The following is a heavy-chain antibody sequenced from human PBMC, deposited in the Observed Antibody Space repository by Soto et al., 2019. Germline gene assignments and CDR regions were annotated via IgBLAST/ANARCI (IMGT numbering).Heavy chain of an antibody. CDR2: INQDGSEK. J-gene: IGHJ4*02. Sequence: GGSLRLSCAASGFTFSTYWMDWVRQTPGKGLEWVANINQDGSEKNYVDSVKGRFTIYRDSAKNSLYLQMSSLTAEDSALYYCSRSLDSWGQGTLVTVSS. CDR3: SRSLDS. V-gene: IGHV3-7*01. CDR1: GFTFSTYW.